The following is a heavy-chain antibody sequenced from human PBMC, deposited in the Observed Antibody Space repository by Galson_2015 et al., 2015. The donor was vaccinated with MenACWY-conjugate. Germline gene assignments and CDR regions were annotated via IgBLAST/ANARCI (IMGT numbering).Heavy chain of an antibody. CDR1: GRTFRSYA. J-gene: IGHJ5*02. CDR2: FIPIFGTE. Sequence: SVKVSCQAFGRTFRSYAISWARQAPGRGLEWMGGFIPIFGTENYAQKFQGRATITADESTSTAYMELSSLRSEDPAVSYYASSLVVVPAFPFGWFDPWGQGTLVAVSS. V-gene: IGHV1-69*13. CDR3: ASSLVVVPAFPFGWFDP. D-gene: IGHD2-2*01.